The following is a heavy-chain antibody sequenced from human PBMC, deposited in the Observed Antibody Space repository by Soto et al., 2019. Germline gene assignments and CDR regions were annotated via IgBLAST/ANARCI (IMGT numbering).Heavy chain of an antibody. V-gene: IGHV3-33*01. Sequence: GSLRLSWAASGFTFSNYGMHWVRQGPGKGLEWVAIIWHDGNNKYYADSVRGRFIISRDNSKNRLYLQMNSLRAEDTAVYYCASDLVGASDSYGLDVWGQGTPVTVSS. CDR3: ASDLVGASDSYGLDV. J-gene: IGHJ6*02. D-gene: IGHD1-26*01. CDR1: GFTFSNYG. CDR2: IWHDGNNK.